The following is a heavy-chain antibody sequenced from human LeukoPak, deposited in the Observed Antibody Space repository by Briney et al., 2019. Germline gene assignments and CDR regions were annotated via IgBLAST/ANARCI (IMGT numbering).Heavy chain of an antibody. J-gene: IGHJ5*02. Sequence: SETLSLTCTVSGGSIRSSSYYWGWIRQPPGKGLEWIGSIYYSGSTYYNPSLKSRVTISVDTSKNQFSLKLSSVTAADTAVYYCAREGTAGTNLNWFDPWGQGTLVTVSS. V-gene: IGHV4-39*07. CDR3: AREGTAGTNLNWFDP. CDR2: IYYSGST. D-gene: IGHD1-1*01. CDR1: GGSIRSSSYY.